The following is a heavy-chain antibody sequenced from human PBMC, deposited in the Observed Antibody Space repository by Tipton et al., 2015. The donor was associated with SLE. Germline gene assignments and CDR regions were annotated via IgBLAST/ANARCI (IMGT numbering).Heavy chain of an antibody. CDR3: ARVTNWNYET. CDR2: IYYSGST. J-gene: IGHJ5*02. Sequence: TLSLTCTVSGGSISSSSYYWGWIRQPPGKGLDWIGSIYYSGSTYYNPSLKSRVTISVDTSKNQFSLKLSSVTAADTAVYYCARVTNWNYETWGQGTLVTVSS. D-gene: IGHD1-7*01. CDR1: GGSISSSSYY. V-gene: IGHV4-39*01.